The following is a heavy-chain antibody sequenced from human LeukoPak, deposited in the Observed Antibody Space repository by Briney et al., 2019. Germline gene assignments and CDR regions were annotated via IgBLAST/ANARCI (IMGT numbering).Heavy chain of an antibody. CDR1: GFTFSSYS. CDR3: ANFYGSGSYPVSYFDY. Sequence: PGGSLRLSCAASGFTFSSYSMNWVRQAPGKGLEWVSYISSSSSTIYYADSVKGRFTISRDNAKNSLYLQMNSLRAEDTAVYYCANFYGSGSYPVSYFDYWGQGTLVTVSS. D-gene: IGHD3-10*01. J-gene: IGHJ4*02. CDR2: ISSSSSTI. V-gene: IGHV3-48*01.